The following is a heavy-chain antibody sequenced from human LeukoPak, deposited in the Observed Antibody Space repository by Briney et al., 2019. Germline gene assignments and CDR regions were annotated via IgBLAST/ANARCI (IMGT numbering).Heavy chain of an antibody. CDR2: IYHSGNT. CDR3: ARAGYGDSDSDY. D-gene: IGHD4-17*01. J-gene: IGHJ4*02. CDR1: GYSISTSYY. Sequence: PSETLSLTCTVSGYSISTSYYWGWIRQPPGKGLEWIGSIYHSGNTYYNPSLKSRVTISVDTSKNQFSLKLNSVTAADTAVYYCARAGYGDSDSDYWGQGILVTVSS. V-gene: IGHV4-38-2*02.